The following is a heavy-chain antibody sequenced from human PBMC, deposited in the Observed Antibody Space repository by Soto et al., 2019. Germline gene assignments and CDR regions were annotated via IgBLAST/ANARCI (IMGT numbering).Heavy chain of an antibody. V-gene: IGHV4-59*01. J-gene: IGHJ3*02. D-gene: IGHD3-10*01. Sequence: QVQLQESGPGLVKPSETLSLTCTVSGGSISSYYWSWIRQPPGKGLEWIGYIYYSGSTNYNPSLKRRVPISVDTSKTQFSLKPSSVTAADTAVYYCARVWGGAFAIWGQGTMVTVSS. CDR1: GGSISSYY. CDR3: ARVWGGAFAI. CDR2: IYYSGST.